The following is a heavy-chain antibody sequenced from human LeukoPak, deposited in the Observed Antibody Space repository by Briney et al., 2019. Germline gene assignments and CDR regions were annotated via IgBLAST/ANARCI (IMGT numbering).Heavy chain of an antibody. CDR3: ARANYYDTIGYSRGAFDI. CDR1: GGSFSGYY. J-gene: IGHJ3*02. V-gene: IGHV4-34*12. CDR2: MFHSGNN. D-gene: IGHD3-22*01. Sequence: SETLSLTCAVYGGSFSGYYWTWIRQPPGKGLEWIGSMFHSGNNYYNPSLKSRVTISVDTSKNQFSLKLSSVTAADTAVYYCARANYYDTIGYSRGAFDIWGQGTMVTVSS.